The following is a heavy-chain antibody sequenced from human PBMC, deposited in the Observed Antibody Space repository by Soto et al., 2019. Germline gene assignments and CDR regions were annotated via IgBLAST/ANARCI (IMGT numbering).Heavy chain of an antibody. D-gene: IGHD2-15*01. Sequence: QVQLVQSGAEVKKPGASVKVSCKASGYTFTSYDINWVRQATGQGLEWMGWMNPNSGNTGYAQKFQGRVTMTRNTSISTAYMELSSLRSEDTAVYYCARVVTVVVVAATRSFAFDIWGQGTMVTVSS. CDR1: GYTFTSYD. CDR2: MNPNSGNT. J-gene: IGHJ3*02. CDR3: ARVVTVVVVAATRSFAFDI. V-gene: IGHV1-8*01.